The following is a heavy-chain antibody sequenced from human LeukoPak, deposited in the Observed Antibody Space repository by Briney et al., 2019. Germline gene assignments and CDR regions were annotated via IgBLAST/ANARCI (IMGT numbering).Heavy chain of an antibody. D-gene: IGHD3-3*01. Sequence: GGSLRLSCAASGFTFSSYWMSWVRQAPGKGLEWVANIKQDGSEKYYVDSVKGRFTISRDNAKNSLYLQMNSLRAEDTAVYYCARVGQYYDFWSGYPSYGGRGEGYYGMDVWGQGTTVTVSS. CDR1: GFTFSSYW. CDR3: ARVGQYYDFWSGYPSYGGRGEGYYGMDV. J-gene: IGHJ6*02. CDR2: IKQDGSEK. V-gene: IGHV3-7*01.